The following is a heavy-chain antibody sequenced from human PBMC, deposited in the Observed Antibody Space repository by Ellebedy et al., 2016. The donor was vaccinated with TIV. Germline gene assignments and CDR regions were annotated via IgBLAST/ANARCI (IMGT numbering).Heavy chain of an antibody. J-gene: IGHJ3*02. CDR1: GGSISSSNYY. Sequence: SETLSLTCTVSGGSISSSNYYWVWFRQSPGKGLEWIGSIYYSGSTHYNPSLKSRVTISVDTSKNQFSLKLSSVTAADTAVYYCASSPPLLGAFDIWGQGTMVTVSS. CDR3: ASSPPLLGAFDI. V-gene: IGHV4-39*07. CDR2: IYYSGST. D-gene: IGHD1-26*01.